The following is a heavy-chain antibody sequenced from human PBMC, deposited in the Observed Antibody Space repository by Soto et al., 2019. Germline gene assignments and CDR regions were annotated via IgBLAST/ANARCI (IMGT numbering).Heavy chain of an antibody. CDR3: ARDQTYSPWRYFDY. CDR2: INPNSGGT. D-gene: IGHD2-15*01. V-gene: IGHV1-2*02. J-gene: IGHJ4*02. CDR1: GYTFTGYY. Sequence: ASVKVSCKASGYTFTGYYMHWVRQAPGQGLEWMGWINPNSGGTNYAQKFQGRVTMTRDTSISTAYMELSRLRSDDTAVYYCARDQTYSPWRYFDYWGQGTLVTVSS.